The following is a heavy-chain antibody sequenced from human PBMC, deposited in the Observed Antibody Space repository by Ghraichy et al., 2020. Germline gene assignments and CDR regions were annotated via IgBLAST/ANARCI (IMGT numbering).Heavy chain of an antibody. V-gene: IGHV4-34*01. J-gene: IGHJ6*02. CDR1: GGSFSGYY. CDR3: ARLPYTRPFPTGVWRAFSSDSKKTGYGMDV. CDR2: INHSGST. D-gene: IGHD1-14*01. Sequence: SETLSLTCAVYGGSFSGYYWSWIRQPPGKGLEWIGEINHSGSTNYNPSLKSRVTISVDTSKNQFSLKLSSVTAADTAVYYCARLPYTRPFPTGVWRAFSSDSKKTGYGMDVWGQGTTVTVSS.